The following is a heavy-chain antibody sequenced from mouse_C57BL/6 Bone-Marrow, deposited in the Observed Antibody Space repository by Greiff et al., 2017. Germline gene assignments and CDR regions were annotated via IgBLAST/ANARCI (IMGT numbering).Heavy chain of an antibody. V-gene: IGHV1S56*01. CDR1: DYTFTNYD. D-gene: IGHD1-1*01. CDR2: IFPGDGRT. Sequence: VQLQQSGADLVKPGASLKLSCKASDYTFTNYDIHWVRQRPEQGLEWIGWIFPGDGRTEYNERFKGKATLTTDKSSSTAYMQLSRLTSEDSAVYVCGRSPAYGSRWYLDVWGAGTTVTVSS. J-gene: IGHJ1*01. CDR3: GRSPAYGSRWYLDV.